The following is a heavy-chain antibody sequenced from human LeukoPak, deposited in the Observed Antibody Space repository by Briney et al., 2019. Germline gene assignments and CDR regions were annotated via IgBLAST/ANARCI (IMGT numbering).Heavy chain of an antibody. CDR1: GGSISSAAYY. D-gene: IGHD2-2*01. V-gene: IGHV4-61*08. CDR2: IYYSGST. J-gene: IGHJ6*04. Sequence: SETLSLTCTVSGGSISSAAYYWSWIRQPPGKGLEWIGYIYYSGSTNYNPSLKSRVPISVDTSKNQFSLRLSSVTAADTAVYYCARVPGYCSSTSCYDPGFLDVWGKGTTVTISS. CDR3: ARVPGYCSSTSCYDPGFLDV.